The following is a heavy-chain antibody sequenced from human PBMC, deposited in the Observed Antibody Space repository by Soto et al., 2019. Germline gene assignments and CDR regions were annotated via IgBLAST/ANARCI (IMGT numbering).Heavy chain of an antibody. J-gene: IGHJ4*02. CDR3: XXVXAVAGTIDY. D-gene: IGHD6-19*01. V-gene: IGHV4-59*01. Sequence: QVQLQESGPGLVKPSETLSLTCTVSGGSISSYYWSWIRQPPGKGLEWIGYIYYSGSTNYNPSLKSRVTISVXTSXXXXXXXXXXVXXXXXXXXXXXXVXAVAGTIDYWGQGTLVTVSS. CDR2: IYYSGST. CDR1: GGSISSYY.